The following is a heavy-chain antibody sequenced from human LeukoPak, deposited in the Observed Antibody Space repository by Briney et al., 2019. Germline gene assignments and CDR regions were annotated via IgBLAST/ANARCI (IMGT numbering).Heavy chain of an antibody. CDR1: GFTFSSYG. D-gene: IGHD3-10*01. J-gene: IGHJ4*02. V-gene: IGHV3-30*03. CDR2: ISYDGSNK. Sequence: GGSLRLSCAASGFTFSSYGMHWVRQAPGKGLEWVAVISYDGSNKYYADSVKGRFTISRDNSKNTLYLQMNSLRAEDTAVYYCATRHGSGSLDYWGQGTLVTVSS. CDR3: ATRHGSGSLDY.